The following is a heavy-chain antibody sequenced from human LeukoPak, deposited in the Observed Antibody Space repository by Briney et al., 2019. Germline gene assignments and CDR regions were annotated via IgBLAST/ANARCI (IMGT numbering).Heavy chain of an antibody. Sequence: ASVKVSCKVSGYTLTELSIHWVRRAPGKGLEWMGGFDPEDGETISAQRFQGRVTMTEDTSTDTAYMELRSLRSEDTAVYYCAIDRHIYDLWTPSPISSHYYYYALDVWGQGTTVTVSS. CDR1: GYTLTELS. D-gene: IGHD3-3*01. CDR2: FDPEDGET. CDR3: AIDRHIYDLWTPSPISSHYYYYALDV. J-gene: IGHJ6*02. V-gene: IGHV1-24*01.